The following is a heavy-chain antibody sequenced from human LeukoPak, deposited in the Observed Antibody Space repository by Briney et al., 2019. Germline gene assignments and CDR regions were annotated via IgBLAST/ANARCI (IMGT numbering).Heavy chain of an antibody. CDR2: IYHSGST. D-gene: IGHD3-16*01. CDR3: ARTVWYQFDY. Sequence: SGTLSLTCAVSGGSISSDNWWSWVRQPPGKGLEWIGEIYHSGSTNYNPSLKSRVTISVDESKNQFSLKLSSVTAADTAVYYRARTVWYQFDYWGQGALVTVSS. V-gene: IGHV4-4*02. CDR1: GGSISSDNW. J-gene: IGHJ4*02.